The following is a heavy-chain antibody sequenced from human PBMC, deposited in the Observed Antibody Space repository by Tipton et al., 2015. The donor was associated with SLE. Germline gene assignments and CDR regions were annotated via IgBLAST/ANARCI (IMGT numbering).Heavy chain of an antibody. CDR2: ISWNSGSI. Sequence: RSLRLSCAASGFTFDDYAMHWVRQAPGKGLEWVSGISWNSGSIGYADSVKGRFTISRDNAKNSLYLQMNSLRAEDTALYYCAKVFLCGRGAGFDHRGQGPVLTVPA. V-gene: IGHV3-9*01. CDR1: GFTFDDYA. J-gene: IGHJ4*02. CDR3: AKVFLCGRGAGFDH. D-gene: IGHD2/OR15-2a*01.